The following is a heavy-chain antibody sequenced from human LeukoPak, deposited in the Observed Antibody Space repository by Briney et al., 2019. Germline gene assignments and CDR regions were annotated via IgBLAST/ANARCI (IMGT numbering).Heavy chain of an antibody. V-gene: IGHV4-4*02. D-gene: IGHD4/OR15-4a*01. CDR1: GGSITSGNW. CDR3: ARQNYGAAPLRY. CDR2: IYHSGST. J-gene: IGHJ4*02. Sequence: SGTLSLTCAVSGGSITSGNWWTWVRQPPGKGLEWIGEIYHSGSTNYNPSLKSRVTISVDKSKNQFSLKLSSVTAADTAVYYCARQNYGAAPLRYWGQGTLVTVSS.